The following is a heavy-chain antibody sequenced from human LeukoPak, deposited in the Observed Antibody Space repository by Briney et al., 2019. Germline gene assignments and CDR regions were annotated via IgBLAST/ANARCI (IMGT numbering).Heavy chain of an antibody. Sequence: GGSLRLSCAASGFTFSSYAMSWVRQAPGKGLEWVSAISGSGGSTYYADSVKGRFTISRDNSKNTLYLQMNSLRAEDTAVYYCASKGYCSGGSCYLLDYWGQGTLVTLSS. CDR2: ISGSGGST. V-gene: IGHV3-23*01. CDR1: GFTFSSYA. J-gene: IGHJ4*02. D-gene: IGHD2-15*01. CDR3: ASKGYCSGGSCYLLDY.